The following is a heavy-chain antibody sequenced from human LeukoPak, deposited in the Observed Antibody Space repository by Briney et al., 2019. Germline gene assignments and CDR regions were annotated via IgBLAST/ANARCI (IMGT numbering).Heavy chain of an antibody. CDR3: ARDGWHGEYVGFDR. CDR1: GFTFSRYG. V-gene: IGHV3-33*01. Sequence: GGSLRLSCAASGFTFSRYGMHWVRQAPGKGLEWVAVIWYDGSNKYYAESVKGRFTISRDNSKNTLYLQMDSLRVEDTAVYYCARDGWHGEYVGFDRWGQGTLVTVSS. CDR2: IWYDGSNK. J-gene: IGHJ5*02. D-gene: IGHD4-17*01.